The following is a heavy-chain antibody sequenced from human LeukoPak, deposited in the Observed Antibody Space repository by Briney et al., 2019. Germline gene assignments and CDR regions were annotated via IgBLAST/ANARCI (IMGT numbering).Heavy chain of an antibody. Sequence: GGSLRLSCAASGFTFSSYSMSWVRQAPGKGLEWVSGISGSGGSTDYADSVKGRFTISRDNSKNTLYLQMNSLRAEDTAVYYCAKHRGSSPSLNWFDPWGQGTLVTVSS. CDR2: ISGSGGST. V-gene: IGHV3-23*01. CDR3: AKHRGSSPSLNWFDP. D-gene: IGHD2-2*01. J-gene: IGHJ5*02. CDR1: GFTFSSYS.